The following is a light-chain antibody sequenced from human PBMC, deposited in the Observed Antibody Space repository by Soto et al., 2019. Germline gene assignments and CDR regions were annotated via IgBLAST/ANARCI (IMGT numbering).Light chain of an antibody. CDR2: DAS. CDR3: QQYGSSPPIT. CDR1: QSVSSRY. V-gene: IGKV3-20*01. Sequence: EIVLTQSPGTLSLSPGERATLSCRASQSVSSRYLAWYQQKPGQAPRLLIYDASSSATGIPDRFSGSGSGTDFSLTISRLEPEDFAVYYFQQYGSSPPITFGPGTKVDIK. J-gene: IGKJ3*01.